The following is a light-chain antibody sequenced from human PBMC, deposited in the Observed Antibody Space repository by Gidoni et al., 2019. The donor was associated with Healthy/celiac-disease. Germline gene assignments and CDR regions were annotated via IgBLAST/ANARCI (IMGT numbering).Light chain of an antibody. CDR3: NSRDSSGNLVV. V-gene: IGLV3-19*01. CDR2: GKN. CDR1: SLRSYY. Sequence: SSELTQDPAVSVALGQTVRITCPGDSLRSYYASWYPQKPGQAPVLVIYGKNNRASGIPDRFSGSSSGNTASLTITGAQAEDEADYYCNSRDSSGNLVVFGGGTKLTVL. J-gene: IGLJ2*01.